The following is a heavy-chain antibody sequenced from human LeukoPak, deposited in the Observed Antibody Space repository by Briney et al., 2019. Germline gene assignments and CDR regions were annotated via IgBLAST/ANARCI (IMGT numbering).Heavy chain of an antibody. Sequence: SETLSLTCNVSGGSISTTNYYWGWIRQPPGKGLEWLGNIHYSGGTYYNPSLQSRVTLSVDTSKNQFSLKLTSVIATDTAVYYCARTYPDCDYWGQGTLVTVSS. CDR3: ARTYPDCDY. V-gene: IGHV4-39*01. J-gene: IGHJ4*02. D-gene: IGHD2-21*02. CDR1: GGSISTTNYY. CDR2: IHYSGGT.